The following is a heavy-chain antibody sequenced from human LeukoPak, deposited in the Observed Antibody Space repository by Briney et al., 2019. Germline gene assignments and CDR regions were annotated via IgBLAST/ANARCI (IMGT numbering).Heavy chain of an antibody. D-gene: IGHD3-16*01. J-gene: IGHJ3*01. CDR2: INTYNGDT. CDR3: ARGDLTLGV. Sequence: GASVKVSCKASGYSLTNYGTSWVRQAPGQGLEWMGCINTYNGDTYYAQKFQGRVTMTTDSSTSTAYMELRSLRSDDTAVYYCARGDLTLGVWGQGKMVTVSS. V-gene: IGHV1-18*01. CDR1: GYSLTNYG.